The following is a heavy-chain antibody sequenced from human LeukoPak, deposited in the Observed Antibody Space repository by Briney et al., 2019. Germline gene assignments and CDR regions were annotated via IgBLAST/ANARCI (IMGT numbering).Heavy chain of an antibody. D-gene: IGHD4-11*01. CDR1: GGSISSGGYS. CDR2: IYHSGST. V-gene: IGHV4-30-2*01. J-gene: IGHJ5*02. Sequence: SETLSLTCAVSGGSISSGGYSWSWIRQPPGKGLEWIGYIYHSGSTYYNPSLKSRVTISVDRSKNQFSLKLSSVTAADTAVYHCARALTTVTTGWFDPWGQGTLVTVSS. CDR3: ARALTTVTTGWFDP.